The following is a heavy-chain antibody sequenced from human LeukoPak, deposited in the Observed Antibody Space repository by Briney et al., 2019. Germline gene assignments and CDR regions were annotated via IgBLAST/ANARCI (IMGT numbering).Heavy chain of an antibody. D-gene: IGHD1-26*01. CDR2: IWYDGSNK. V-gene: IGHV3-33*01. J-gene: IGHJ6*02. CDR3: ARGNSGSYLGGMDV. Sequence: GRSLRLSCAASGFTFSSYGMHWVRQAPGKGLEWVAVIWYDGSNKYYADSVKGRFTISRDNSKNTLYLQMNSLRAEDTAVYYCARGNSGSYLGGMDVWGQGTTVTASS. CDR1: GFTFSSYG.